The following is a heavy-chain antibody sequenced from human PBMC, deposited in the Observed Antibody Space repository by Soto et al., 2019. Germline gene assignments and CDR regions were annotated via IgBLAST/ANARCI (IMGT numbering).Heavy chain of an antibody. Sequence: SETLSLTCTVSGGSISSGDYYWSWIRQPPGKGLEWIGYIYYSGSTYYNPSLKSRVTISVDTSKNQFSLKLSSVTAADTAVYYCARIMAPMVYGFDYWGQGTQVTVSS. CDR1: GGSISSGDYY. CDR3: ARIMAPMVYGFDY. D-gene: IGHD2-8*01. J-gene: IGHJ4*02. V-gene: IGHV4-30-4*01. CDR2: IYYSGST.